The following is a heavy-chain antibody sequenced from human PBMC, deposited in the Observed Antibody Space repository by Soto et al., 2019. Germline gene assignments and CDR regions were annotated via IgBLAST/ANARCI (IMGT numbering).Heavy chain of an antibody. D-gene: IGHD1-1*01. CDR2: ISSSGSTI. Sequence: GESLKISCAASGFTFSSYEMNWVRQAPGKGLEWVSYISSSGSTIYYADSVKGRFTISRDNAKNSLYLQMNSLRAEDTAVYYCARARNDGYYYYYMDVWGKGTTVTVSS. CDR3: ARARNDGYYYYYMDV. J-gene: IGHJ6*03. CDR1: GFTFSSYE. V-gene: IGHV3-48*03.